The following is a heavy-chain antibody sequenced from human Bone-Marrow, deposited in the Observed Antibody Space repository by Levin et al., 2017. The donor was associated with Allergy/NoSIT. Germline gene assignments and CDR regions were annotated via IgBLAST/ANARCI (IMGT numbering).Heavy chain of an antibody. D-gene: IGHD5-24*01. V-gene: IGHV3-21*01. J-gene: IGHJ4*02. CDR2: IDSSGNYI. CDR3: ERDAVEMAGTPFYFDY. CDR1: GFTFNTYG. Sequence: GGSLRLSCAASGFTFNTYGMNWIRQAPGKGLEWVSYIDSSGNYIYYADSVRGRFTISRDNAKNSLYLQMNSLRAEDTALYYWERDAVEMAGTPFYFDYWGQGTLVTVSS.